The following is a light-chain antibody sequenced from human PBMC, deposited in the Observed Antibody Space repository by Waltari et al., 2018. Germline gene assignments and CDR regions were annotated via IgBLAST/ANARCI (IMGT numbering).Light chain of an antibody. V-gene: IGLV2-14*01. CDR3: SSYTTSSTRI. Sequence: QSALTQPASVSGSPGQSITISCTGTSSDVGGYDYVSWYQHHPGKAPKLMIYEVSNRPSGVSNRFSCSKSGNTASLTISGLQAEDEADYYCSSYTTSSTRIFGTGTKVTVL. CDR1: SSDVGGYDY. J-gene: IGLJ1*01. CDR2: EVS.